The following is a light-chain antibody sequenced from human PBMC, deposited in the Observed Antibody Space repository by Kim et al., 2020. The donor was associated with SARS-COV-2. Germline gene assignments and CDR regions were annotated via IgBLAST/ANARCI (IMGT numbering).Light chain of an antibody. V-gene: IGKV3-20*01. CDR3: QQYGSSPT. CDR2: AAS. Sequence: LSPGERAILSCRASQIISSSYLAWYQQKPGQAPRLVIYAASSRATGIPDRFSGSGSGIDFTLTISSLEPEDFAVYYCQQYGSSPTFGQGTRLEIK. CDR1: QIISSSY. J-gene: IGKJ5*01.